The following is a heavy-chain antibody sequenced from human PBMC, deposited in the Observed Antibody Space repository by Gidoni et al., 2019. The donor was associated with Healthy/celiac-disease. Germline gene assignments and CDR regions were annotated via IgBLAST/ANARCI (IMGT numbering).Heavy chain of an antibody. CDR2: ISGSGGST. J-gene: IGHJ3*02. V-gene: IGHV3-23*01. CDR3: AKGLGADPDAFDI. Sequence: LEWVSAISGSGGSTYYADSVKGRFTISRDNSKNTLYLQMNSLRAEDTAVYYCAKGLGADPDAFDIGGHGPIVTVSS.